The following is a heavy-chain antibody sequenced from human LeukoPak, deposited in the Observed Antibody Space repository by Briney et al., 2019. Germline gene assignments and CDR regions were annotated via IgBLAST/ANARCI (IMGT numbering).Heavy chain of an antibody. CDR1: GFTFSSYS. J-gene: IGHJ3*02. CDR3: ARENIVVVTAIRDAFDI. D-gene: IGHD2-21*02. CDR2: ISSGSSTR. V-gene: IGHV3-48*02. Sequence: QPGGSLRLSCAASGFTFSSYSMNWVRQAPGKGLEWVSYISSGSSTRYYADSVKGRFTISRDNAKDSLCLQMNSLRDEDTAVYYCARENIVVVTAIRDAFDIWGQGTMVTVSS.